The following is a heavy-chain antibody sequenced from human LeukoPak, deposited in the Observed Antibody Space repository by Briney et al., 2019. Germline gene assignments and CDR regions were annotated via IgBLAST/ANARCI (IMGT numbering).Heavy chain of an antibody. CDR3: VTFYYDSSGSYVHY. Sequence: GGSLRLSCAASGFTFSSYVMSWVRQAPGKGLEWVSAISGSGGDTYYADSVKGRFTISRDDSKSTLYLQMNSLRAEDTAVYHCVTFYYDSSGSYVHYWGQGTLVTVSS. CDR1: GFTFSSYV. J-gene: IGHJ4*02. CDR2: ISGSGGDT. V-gene: IGHV3-23*01. D-gene: IGHD3-22*01.